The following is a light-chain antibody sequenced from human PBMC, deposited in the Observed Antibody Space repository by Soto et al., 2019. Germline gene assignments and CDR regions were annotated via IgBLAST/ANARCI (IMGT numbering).Light chain of an antibody. CDR1: QSISRS. Sequence: DIQMTQSPSPLSASVGDRVTITCQASQSISRSLAWYQQKPGKAPKLLIYSASSLQSGVPSRFSGSGFGTDFTLTISSLQPEDFATYYCQQGDSSPITFGQGTRLEIK. CDR2: SAS. CDR3: QQGDSSPIT. V-gene: IGKV1-12*01. J-gene: IGKJ5*01.